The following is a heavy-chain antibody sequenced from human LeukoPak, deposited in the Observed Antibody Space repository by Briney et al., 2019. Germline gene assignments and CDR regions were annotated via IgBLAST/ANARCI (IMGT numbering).Heavy chain of an antibody. V-gene: IGHV3-23*01. CDR3: AKSMVRGVNVAWFDP. D-gene: IGHD3-10*01. CDR2: ISGSGGST. CDR1: GFTFSSYA. J-gene: IGHJ5*02. Sequence: GGSLRLSWAASGFTFSSYAMSRVRQAPGKGLEWVSAISGSGGSTYYADSVKGRFTISRDNSKNALYLQMNSLRAEDTAVYYCAKSMVRGVNVAWFDPWGQGTLVTVSS.